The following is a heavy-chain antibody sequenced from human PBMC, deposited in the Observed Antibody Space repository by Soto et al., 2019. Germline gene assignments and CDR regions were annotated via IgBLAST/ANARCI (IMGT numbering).Heavy chain of an antibody. CDR1: GVSLNSGHYY. J-gene: IGHJ4*02. CDR3: GKVLIGATRHADVDS. V-gene: IGHV4-39*01. Sequence: QVQLQESGPGLLEPLETLSLTCSVSGVSLNSGHYYWVWVRQSPGKGLAWIASVYYDESTYYNPSLKSRVTIPLAKPRNQLSLTLKSVTAADTAVYYCGKVLIGATRHADVDSWGQGARVTVSS. CDR2: VYYDEST. D-gene: IGHD2-15*01.